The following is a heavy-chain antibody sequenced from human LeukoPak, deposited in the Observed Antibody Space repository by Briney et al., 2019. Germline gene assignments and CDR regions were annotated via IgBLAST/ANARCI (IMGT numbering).Heavy chain of an antibody. CDR3: AKGDWWDV. Sequence: GGSLRLSCAASGFTFSSHGMNWVRQAPGKGLEWVSGIRGDGVTTYYADSVKGRFTISRDNSKNTLYLQMNSLRAEDTALYYCAKGDWWDVWGKGTTVTISS. CDR1: GFTFSSHG. J-gene: IGHJ6*04. V-gene: IGHV3-23*01. D-gene: IGHD3/OR15-3a*01. CDR2: IRGDGVTT.